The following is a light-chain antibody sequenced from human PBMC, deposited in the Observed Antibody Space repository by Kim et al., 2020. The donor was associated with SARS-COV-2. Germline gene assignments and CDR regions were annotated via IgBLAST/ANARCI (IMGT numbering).Light chain of an antibody. J-gene: IGLJ1*01. V-gene: IGLV3-1*01. CDR3: QAWDSSIYV. CDR2: RDN. Sequence: VSPGQTSSITCSGDKLGDKYASWYQQKPGQSPVVVIFRDNRRPSGIPERFSGSNSGNTATLTISGTQAMDEADYYCQAWDSSIYVFGTGTKVTVL. CDR1: KLGDKY.